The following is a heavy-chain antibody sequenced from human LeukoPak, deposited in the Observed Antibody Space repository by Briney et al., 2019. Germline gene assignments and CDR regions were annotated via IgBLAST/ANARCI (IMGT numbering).Heavy chain of an antibody. D-gene: IGHD6-13*01. J-gene: IGHJ4*02. CDR1: GFTFSNAW. V-gene: IGHV3-15*01. CDR2: IKSKTDGGTT. Sequence: GGSLRLSCAASGFTFSNAWMSWVRQAPGKRLEWVGRIKSKTDGGTTDYAAPVKGRFTISRDDSKNTLYLQMNSLKTEDTAVYYCTTGIAAAGNHDYWGQGTLVTVSS. CDR3: TTGIAAAGNHDY.